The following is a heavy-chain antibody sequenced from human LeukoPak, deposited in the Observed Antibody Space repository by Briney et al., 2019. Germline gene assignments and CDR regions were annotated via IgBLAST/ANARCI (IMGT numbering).Heavy chain of an antibody. CDR3: ARVSSGFYYYYYYGMDV. D-gene: IGHD3-22*01. V-gene: IGHV3-23*01. Sequence: PGGSLRLSCAASGFTFSSYAMSWVRQAPGKGLEWVSAISGSGGSTYYADSVKGRFTISRDNAKNSLYLQMNSLRAEDTAVYYCARVSSGFYYYYYYGMDVWGQGTTVTVSS. J-gene: IGHJ6*02. CDR2: ISGSGGST. CDR1: GFTFSSYA.